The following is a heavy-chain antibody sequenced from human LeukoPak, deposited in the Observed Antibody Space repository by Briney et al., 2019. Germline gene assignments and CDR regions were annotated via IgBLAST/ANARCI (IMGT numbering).Heavy chain of an antibody. D-gene: IGHD3-10*01. CDR3: SRDFWRFGLDF. Sequence: GGSLRLSCAASKFAFSSYAMSRVRQAPGKGLEWVAFIRSKSYGGTSEYAASVRGRFTVSRDDSKSIAYLQMESLKTEDTAVYYCSRDFWRFGLDFWGQGTPVTVSS. V-gene: IGHV3-49*04. CDR2: IRSKSYGGTS. CDR1: KFAFSSYA. J-gene: IGHJ4*02.